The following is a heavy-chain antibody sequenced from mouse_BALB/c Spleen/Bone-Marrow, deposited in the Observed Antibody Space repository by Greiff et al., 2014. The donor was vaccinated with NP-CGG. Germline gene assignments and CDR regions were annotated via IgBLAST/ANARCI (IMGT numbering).Heavy chain of an antibody. D-gene: IGHD2-3*01. CDR3: ARALGDGYYYAMDY. CDR1: GYTFTSYW. V-gene: IGHV1-69*02. Sequence: QVQLQQPGAELVKPGDPVKLSCKASGYTFTSYWMNWVKQRPGRGLEWIGRVDPSDSETHYNQKFKDKATLTVDKSSSTAYIQLSSLTSEDSAVYYCARALGDGYYYAMDYWGQGTSVTVSS. J-gene: IGHJ4*01. CDR2: VDPSDSET.